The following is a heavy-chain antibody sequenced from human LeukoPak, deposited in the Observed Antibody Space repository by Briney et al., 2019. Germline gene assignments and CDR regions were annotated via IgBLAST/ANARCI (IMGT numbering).Heavy chain of an antibody. J-gene: IGHJ4*02. V-gene: IGHV4-61*01. CDR3: ARDWSGSYSTFDY. CDR1: GGSVSSGSYY. Sequence: SETLSLTCTVSGGSVSSGSYYWSSIRQPPGKGLEWIGCIYYSGSTNYNPSLKSRVTISVDTSKNQFSLKLSSVTAADTAVYYCARDWSGSYSTFDYWGQGTLVTVSS. CDR2: IYYSGST. D-gene: IGHD1-26*01.